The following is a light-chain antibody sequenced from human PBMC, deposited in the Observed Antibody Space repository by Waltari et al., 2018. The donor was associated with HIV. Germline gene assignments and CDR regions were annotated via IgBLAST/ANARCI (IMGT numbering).Light chain of an antibody. CDR3: QSYDMSQSGSLV. Sequence: QSVLTQPPSVSGAPGQRVTIACTGTRSNIGAGFDVHWYQQIPGNAPKLLIYDNNMRPSGFPDRFSGSKSGPSASLAITGLQSEDEADYYCQSYDMSQSGSLVFGGGTKLTVL. CDR1: RSNIGAGFD. V-gene: IGLV1-40*01. J-gene: IGLJ2*01. CDR2: DNN.